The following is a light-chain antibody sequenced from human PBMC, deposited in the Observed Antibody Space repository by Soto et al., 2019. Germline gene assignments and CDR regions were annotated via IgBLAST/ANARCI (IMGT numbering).Light chain of an antibody. V-gene: IGKV1D-16*01. J-gene: IGKJ1*01. CDR1: QDISDW. Sequence: DIQMTQSPSSVSASVGDRVTITCRASQDISDWLAWYQQKPGKAPRLLIFAASNLHTEVPSRFSGSGYGADFSLTISSLQPDDFATYYCQHYNSYSEAFGQGTKVDIK. CDR2: AAS. CDR3: QHYNSYSEA.